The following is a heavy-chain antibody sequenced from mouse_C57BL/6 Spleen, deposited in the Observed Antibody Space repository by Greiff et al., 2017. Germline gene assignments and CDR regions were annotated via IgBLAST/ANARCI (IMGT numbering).Heavy chain of an antibody. CDR3: ASGDGYSYWYFDV. CDR2: IYPGDGDT. Sequence: QVHVKQSGPELVKPGASVKISCKASGYAFSSSWMNWVKQRPGKGLEWIGRIYPGDGDTNYNGKFKGKATLTADKSSSTAYMQLSSLTSEDSAVYFCASGDGYSYWYFDVWGTGTTVTVSS. D-gene: IGHD2-3*01. V-gene: IGHV1-82*01. J-gene: IGHJ1*03. CDR1: GYAFSSSW.